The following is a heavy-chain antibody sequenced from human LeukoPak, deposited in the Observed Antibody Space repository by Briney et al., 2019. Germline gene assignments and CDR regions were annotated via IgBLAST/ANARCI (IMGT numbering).Heavy chain of an antibody. V-gene: IGHV3-11*04. Sequence: GGSLRLSCAGSGFSFSDYVMSWVRQAPGKGLERVSAISGSGSTTSYADSVKGRFTISRDNAKNSLYLQMNGLGAEDTAVYYCARELNGYGYYFFDYWGPGTLVTVSS. CDR3: ARELNGYGYYFFDY. J-gene: IGHJ4*02. CDR2: ISGSGSTT. CDR1: GFSFSDYV. D-gene: IGHD3-16*01.